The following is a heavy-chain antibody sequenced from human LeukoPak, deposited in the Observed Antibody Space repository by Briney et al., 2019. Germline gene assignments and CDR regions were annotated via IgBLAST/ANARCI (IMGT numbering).Heavy chain of an antibody. CDR1: GFTFSTYA. D-gene: IGHD1-14*01. J-gene: IGHJ4*02. Sequence: GGSLRLSCAASGFTFSTYAMHWVRQAPGKGLEWVAFIWPDGSKKYYADSVKGRFAISRENSKNTVYLQMNDLRPEGTALYFCAKFSASAEPNFASWGQGTLFTVSS. CDR3: AKFSASAEPNFAS. CDR2: IWPDGSKK. V-gene: IGHV3-30*02.